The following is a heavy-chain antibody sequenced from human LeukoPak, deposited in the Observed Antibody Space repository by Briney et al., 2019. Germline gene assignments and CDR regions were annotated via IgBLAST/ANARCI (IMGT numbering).Heavy chain of an antibody. CDR2: IKQDGSEK. CDR1: GFTFSSYW. Sequence: PGGSLRLSCAASGFTFSSYWMSWVRQAPGKGLEWVANIKQDGSEKYYVDSVKGRFTISRDNAKNSLYLQMNSLRAEDTAVYYCARNGIPGGYSYGALSDAFDIWGQGTMVTVSS. CDR3: ARNGIPGGYSYGALSDAFDI. V-gene: IGHV3-7*01. J-gene: IGHJ3*02. D-gene: IGHD5-18*01.